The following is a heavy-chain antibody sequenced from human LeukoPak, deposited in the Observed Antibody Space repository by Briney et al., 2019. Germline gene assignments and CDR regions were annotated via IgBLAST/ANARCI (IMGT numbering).Heavy chain of an antibody. Sequence: ASVKVSCKASGYTFTGYYMHWVRQAPGQGLEWMGWINPNSGGTNYAQKFQGRVTMTRDTSISTAYKELSRLRSDDTAVYYCARTYYDFWSGPWYYFDYWGQGTLVTVSS. CDR2: INPNSGGT. D-gene: IGHD3-3*01. CDR3: ARTYYDFWSGPWYYFDY. CDR1: GYTFTGYY. J-gene: IGHJ4*02. V-gene: IGHV1-2*02.